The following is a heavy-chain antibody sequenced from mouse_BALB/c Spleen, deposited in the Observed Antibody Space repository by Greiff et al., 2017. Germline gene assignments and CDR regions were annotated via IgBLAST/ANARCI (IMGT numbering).Heavy chain of an antibody. CDR2: INPYNGDT. CDR3: ARNYYGNYYAMDY. V-gene: IGHV1-20*02. Sequence: EVQLVESGPELVKPGASVKISCKASGYSFTGYFMNWVMQSHGKSLEWIGRINPYNGDTFYNQKFKGKATLTVDKSSSTAHMELRSLASEDSAVYYCARNYYGNYYAMDYWGQGTSVTVSS. J-gene: IGHJ4*01. D-gene: IGHD2-1*01. CDR1: GYSFTGYF.